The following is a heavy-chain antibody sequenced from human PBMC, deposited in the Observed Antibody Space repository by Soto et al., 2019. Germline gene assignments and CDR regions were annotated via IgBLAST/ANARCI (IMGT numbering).Heavy chain of an antibody. Sequence: QVQLQESGPGLVKPSQTLSLTCTVSGGSISSGGYYWSWIRQHPGKGLEWIWYIYYSGSTYYNPSLKSRVTISVDTSKNQFSLKLSSVTAADTAVYYCARVRRCSGGSCYVYYYYYMDVWGKGTTVTVSS. D-gene: IGHD2-15*01. J-gene: IGHJ6*03. CDR2: IYYSGST. V-gene: IGHV4-31*03. CDR1: GGSISSGGYY. CDR3: ARVRRCSGGSCYVYYYYYMDV.